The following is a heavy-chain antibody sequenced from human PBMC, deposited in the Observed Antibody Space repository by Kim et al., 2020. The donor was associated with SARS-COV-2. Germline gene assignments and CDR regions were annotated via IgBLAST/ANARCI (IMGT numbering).Heavy chain of an antibody. V-gene: IGHV3-30-3*01. J-gene: IGHJ3*02. CDR3: ARDSNKALVRGAGGAFD. CDR1: GFTFSSYA. CDR2: ISYDGSNK. D-gene: IGHD3-10*01. Sequence: GGSLRLSCAASGFTFSSYAMHWVRQAPGKGLEWVAVISYDGSNKYYADSVKGRFTISRDNSKNTLYLQMNSLRAEDTAVYYCARDSNKALVRGAGGAFD.